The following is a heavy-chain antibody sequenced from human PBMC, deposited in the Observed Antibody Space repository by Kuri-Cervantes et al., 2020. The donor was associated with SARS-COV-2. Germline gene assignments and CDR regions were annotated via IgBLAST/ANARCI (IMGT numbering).Heavy chain of an antibody. D-gene: IGHD3-9*01. CDR1: GFTVSSNY. CDR3: ARSFEGWDV. J-gene: IGHJ6*02. Sequence: GESLKISCAASGFTVSSNYMSWVRPAPGKGLEWVSVIYSGGSTYYADSVKGRFTISRDNSKNTLYLQMNSLRAEDTAVYYCARSFEGWDVWGQGTTVTVSS. V-gene: IGHV3-53*01. CDR2: IYSGGST.